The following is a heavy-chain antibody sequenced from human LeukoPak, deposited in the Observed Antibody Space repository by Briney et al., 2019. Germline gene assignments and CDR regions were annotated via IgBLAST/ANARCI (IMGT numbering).Heavy chain of an antibody. D-gene: IGHD5-18*01. CDR1: GGSLSPYY. V-gene: IGHV4-59*01. Sequence: SQTLSLTCTVSGGSLSPYYWSWIRQSPGKGLEWIGYISYSGSTNSHPSLKSRVTISVDMSKPQFYLELSSVTAADTAVYFCARDRGYTYGLEFWGQGILVTVSS. CDR2: ISYSGST. CDR3: ARDRGYTYGLEF. J-gene: IGHJ4*02.